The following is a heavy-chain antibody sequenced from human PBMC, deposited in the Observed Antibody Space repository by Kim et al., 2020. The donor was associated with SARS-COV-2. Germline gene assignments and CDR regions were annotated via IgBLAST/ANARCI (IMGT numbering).Heavy chain of an antibody. Sequence: SQTLSLTCAVYGGSFSGYYWSWIRQPPGKGLEWIGEINHSGSTNYNPSLKSRVTISVDTSKNQFSLKLSSVTAADTAVYYCARGIKGQQLVPYRWFDPWG. J-gene: IGHJ5*02. V-gene: IGHV4-34*01. CDR1: GGSFSGYY. D-gene: IGHD6-13*01. CDR2: INHSGST. CDR3: ARGIKGQQLVPYRWFDP.